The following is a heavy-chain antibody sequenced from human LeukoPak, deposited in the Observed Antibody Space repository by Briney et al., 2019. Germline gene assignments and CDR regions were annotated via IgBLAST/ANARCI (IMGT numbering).Heavy chain of an antibody. D-gene: IGHD6-19*01. CDR1: GFTFRSYA. CDR2: ISYDGSNK. V-gene: IGHV3-30-3*01. CDR3: ARPETLAVAGPDAFDI. J-gene: IGHJ3*02. Sequence: GRSLRLSCAASGFTFRSYAMHWVRQAPGKGLEWVAVISYDGSNKYYADSVKGRFTISRDNSKNTLYLQMNSLRAEDTAVYYCARPETLAVAGPDAFDIWGQGTMVTVSS.